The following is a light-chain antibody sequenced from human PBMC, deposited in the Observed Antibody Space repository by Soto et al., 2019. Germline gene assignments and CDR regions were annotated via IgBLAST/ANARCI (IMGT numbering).Light chain of an antibody. J-gene: IGKJ3*01. CDR3: QLYDSPPFT. CDR1: QSVDSTY. V-gene: IGKV3-20*01. CDR2: GTS. Sequence: EVVLTQSPGTLSLSPGEGATLSCRASQSVDSTYLAWYQQKPGRAPRLVIYGTSNRATGIPDRFSGSGSGTDFTLTISRLEPEDFAVYYCQLYDSPPFTFGPGTKVDIK.